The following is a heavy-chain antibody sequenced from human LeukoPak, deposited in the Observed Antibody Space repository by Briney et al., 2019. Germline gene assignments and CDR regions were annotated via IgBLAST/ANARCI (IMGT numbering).Heavy chain of an antibody. D-gene: IGHD3-22*01. CDR3: ARDGGGRGYYDSSGYTTLFDY. Sequence: ASVKVSCKASGYTFTSYYMHWVRQAPGQGLEWMGIINPSGGSTSYAQKFQGRVTMTRDTSTSTVYMELSSLRSEDAAVYYCARDGGGRGYYDSSGYTTLFDYWGQGTLVTVSS. V-gene: IGHV1-46*01. J-gene: IGHJ4*02. CDR2: INPSGGST. CDR1: GYTFTSYY.